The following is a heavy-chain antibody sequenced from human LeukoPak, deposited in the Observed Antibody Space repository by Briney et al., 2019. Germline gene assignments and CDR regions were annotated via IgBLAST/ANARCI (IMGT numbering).Heavy chain of an antibody. CDR2: INHSGST. CDR1: GGSFSGYY. CDR3: ARVCGDSGGRNFDY. J-gene: IGHJ4*02. D-gene: IGHD6-25*01. V-gene: IGHV4-34*01. Sequence: SETLSLTCAVYGGSFSGYYWSWIRQPPGKGLEWIGEINHSGSTNYNPSLKSRVTISVDTSKNQFSLKLSSVTGADNAVYYCARVCGDSGGRNFDYWGQGTLVTVSS.